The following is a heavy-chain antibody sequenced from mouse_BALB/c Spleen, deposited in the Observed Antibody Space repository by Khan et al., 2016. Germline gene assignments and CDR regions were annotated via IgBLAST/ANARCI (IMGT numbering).Heavy chain of an antibody. Sequence: QVQLKQSGPGLVAPSQSLSITCTVSGFSLTNSGVHWVRQPPGKGLDWVGVIWAGGSTDYNSALMSRLSITKDNSQNQDFLELNSLQTDDAAMYYCARDDQDYDAWFASWGQGTLVTVSA. CDR1: GFSLTNSG. D-gene: IGHD2-4*01. CDR2: IWAGGST. J-gene: IGHJ3*01. V-gene: IGHV2-9*02. CDR3: ARDDQDYDAWFAS.